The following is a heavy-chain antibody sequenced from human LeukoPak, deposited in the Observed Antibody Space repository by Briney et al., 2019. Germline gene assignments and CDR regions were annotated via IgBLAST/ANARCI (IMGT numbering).Heavy chain of an antibody. CDR2: INHSGST. CDR1: GGSFSGYY. V-gene: IGHV4-34*01. D-gene: IGHD3-10*01. Sequence: SETLSLTCAVYGGSFSGYYWSWIRQPPGKGLEWIGEINHSGSTNYNPSLKSRVTISVDTSKNQFSLKLSSVTAADTAVYYCARGRGGHYYGSGSYYNAENYYYYYMDVWGKGTTVTVSS. CDR3: ARGRGGHYYGSGSYYNAENYYYYYMDV. J-gene: IGHJ6*03.